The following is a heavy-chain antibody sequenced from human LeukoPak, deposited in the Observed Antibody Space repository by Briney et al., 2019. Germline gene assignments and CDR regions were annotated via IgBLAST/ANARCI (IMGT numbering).Heavy chain of an antibody. D-gene: IGHD2/OR15-2a*01. CDR2: VYYRGFT. CDR3: ARLIIGSTTAGY. CDR1: GGSVSSSIDY. V-gene: IGHV4-39*07. Sequence: SETLSPTCSVSGGSVSSSIDYWAWIRQPPGKGLEWIGSVYYRGFTYYNPSFGSRVSISIDTSKNQFSLMLSSVTAADTAVYYCARLIIGSTTAGYWGQGTLFTVSS. J-gene: IGHJ4*02.